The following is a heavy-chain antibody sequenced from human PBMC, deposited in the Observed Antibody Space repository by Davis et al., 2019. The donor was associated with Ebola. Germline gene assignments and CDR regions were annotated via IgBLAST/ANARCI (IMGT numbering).Heavy chain of an antibody. CDR3: ARASGGSNYLPPDY. CDR1: GFMFSSFA. CDR2: ISYDGGNK. Sequence: GSSLQISCAASGFMFSSFAMHWVRQAPGKGLEWVAFISYDGGNKNYADYVKGRFTISRDNSKNTMSLQMNSLRNEDTAMYYCARASGGSNYLPPDYWGQGALVSVSS. D-gene: IGHD1-26*01. J-gene: IGHJ4*02. V-gene: IGHV3-30-3*01.